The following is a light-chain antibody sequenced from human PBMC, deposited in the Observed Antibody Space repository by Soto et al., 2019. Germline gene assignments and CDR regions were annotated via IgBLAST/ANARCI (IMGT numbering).Light chain of an antibody. CDR2: GAS. Sequence: EIVLTQSPATLSLSPGERATLSCRASQSLSGTLAWFQHKPGQPPRLLIYGASNRATGIPPRFSASGSGTDFPLSISGLGPEILAVYYFNKRTLGPRTFGQGPKGKTK. CDR1: QSLSGT. V-gene: IGKV3-11*01. CDR3: NKRTLGPRT. J-gene: IGKJ1*01.